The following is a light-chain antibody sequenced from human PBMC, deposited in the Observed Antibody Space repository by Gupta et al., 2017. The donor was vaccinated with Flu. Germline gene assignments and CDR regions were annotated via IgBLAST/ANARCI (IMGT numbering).Light chain of an antibody. V-gene: IGLV2-11*01. CDR3: CSYAGTYTWV. J-gene: IGLJ3*02. CDR1: SGDVGAYDY. CDR2: DVS. Sequence: QSALTQPRSVSGSPGQSVTISCTGPSGDVGAYDYVSWHQHHPGKAPKLIIYDVSKRPSGVPDRFSGSTSGNTASLTISGLQAEDEADYYCCSYAGTYTWVFGGGTKVTVL.